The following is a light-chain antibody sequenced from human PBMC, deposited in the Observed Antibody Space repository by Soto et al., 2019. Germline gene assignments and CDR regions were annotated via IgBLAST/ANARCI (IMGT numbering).Light chain of an antibody. CDR1: SGSVSTSYY. CDR3: VLYMGSGMPDVV. CDR2: STN. Sequence: QAVVTQEPSFSVSPGGTVTLTCGLSSGSVSTSYYPSWYQQTPGQAPRTLIYSTNTRSSGVPDRFSGSILGNKAALTITGAQADEESDYYCVLYMGSGMPDVVFGGGTKLTVL. V-gene: IGLV8-61*01. J-gene: IGLJ2*01.